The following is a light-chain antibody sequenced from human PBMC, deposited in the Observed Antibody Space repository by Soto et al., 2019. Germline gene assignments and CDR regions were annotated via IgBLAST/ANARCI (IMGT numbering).Light chain of an antibody. CDR2: GGS. V-gene: IGKV3D-15*01. CDR3: HQYHMWPSWT. J-gene: IGKJ1*01. CDR1: REVKTN. Sequence: DIVMTQSPATLSVSPGETASLSCRASREVKTNVVWYQHKPGQSPRVLFYGGSIRATGVPDRFSGSVSGTEFALSISGLQTDDLAVYYCHQYHMWPSWTVGQGTKV.